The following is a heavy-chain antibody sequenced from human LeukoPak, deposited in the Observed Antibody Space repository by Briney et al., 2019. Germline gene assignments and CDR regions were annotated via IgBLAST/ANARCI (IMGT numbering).Heavy chain of an antibody. V-gene: IGHV2-5*01. CDR1: GFSLSTSGVG. CDR3: AHTVSYGDYVSWYFGL. D-gene: IGHD4-17*01. Sequence: SGPTLVNPTQTFTLTCTFSGFSLSTSGVGVGWIRQPPGKALEWLALIYWNDDKRYSPSLKSRLTITKDTSKNQVVLTMTNMDPVDTATYYCAHTVSYGDYVSWYFGLWGRGTLVTVSS. CDR2: IYWNDDK. J-gene: IGHJ2*01.